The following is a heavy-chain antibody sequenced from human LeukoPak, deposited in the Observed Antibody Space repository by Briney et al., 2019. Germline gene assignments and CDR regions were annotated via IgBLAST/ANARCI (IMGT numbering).Heavy chain of an antibody. J-gene: IGHJ4*02. CDR1: GFTFSTYW. D-gene: IGHD1-26*01. V-gene: IGHV3-7*01. Sequence: PGGSLRLSCAASGFTFSTYWMSWVRQAPGKGLEWVANIKQDESEKYYVESVKGRFTISRDNAKNSLYLQMNSLRAEDTAVYYCARDEIVGATFFDYWGQGTLVTVSS. CDR3: ARDEIVGATFFDY. CDR2: IKQDESEK.